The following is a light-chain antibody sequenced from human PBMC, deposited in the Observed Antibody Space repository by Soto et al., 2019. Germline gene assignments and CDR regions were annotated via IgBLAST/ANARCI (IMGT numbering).Light chain of an antibody. CDR3: SSYTTSTTLV. CDR1: SSDIGAYNY. V-gene: IGLV2-14*01. CDR2: DAN. Sequence: QSVLTQPASVSGSPGQSITISCTGTSSDIGAYNYVSWYQQHPGKAPKLMINDANDRPSGVSHRLSGSKSGNTASLTISGLQAEDEADYYCSSYTTSTTLVFGGGTKVTVL. J-gene: IGLJ2*01.